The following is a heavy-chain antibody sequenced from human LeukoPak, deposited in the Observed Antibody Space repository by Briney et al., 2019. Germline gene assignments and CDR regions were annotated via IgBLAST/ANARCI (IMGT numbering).Heavy chain of an antibody. V-gene: IGHV3-48*03. Sequence: PGGSLTLSCAASGFTFSSYEMNWVRQAPGKGLEWVSYISSSGSTIYYADSVKGRFTISRDNAKNSLYLQMNSLRAEDTAVYYCARLPGRLWFGELFSNWFDPWGQGTLVTVSS. CDR2: ISSSGSTI. D-gene: IGHD3-10*01. CDR3: ARLPGRLWFGELFSNWFDP. J-gene: IGHJ5*02. CDR1: GFTFSSYE.